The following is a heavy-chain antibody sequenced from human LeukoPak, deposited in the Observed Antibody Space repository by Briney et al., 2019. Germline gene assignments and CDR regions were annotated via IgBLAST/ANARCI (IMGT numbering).Heavy chain of an antibody. CDR3: ARGALYGDPRAFDI. CDR2: MNPNSGNT. CDR1: RYTFTSYD. D-gene: IGHD4-17*01. V-gene: IGHV1-8*01. Sequence: ASVKVSCKASRYTFTSYDINWVRQATGQGLEWMGWMNPNSGNTGYAQKFQGRVTMTRNASISTAYMELSSLRSEDTAVYYCARGALYGDPRAFDIWGQGTMVTVSS. J-gene: IGHJ3*02.